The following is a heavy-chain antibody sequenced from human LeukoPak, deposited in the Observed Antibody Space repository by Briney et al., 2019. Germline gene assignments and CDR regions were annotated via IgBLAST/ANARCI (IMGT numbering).Heavy chain of an antibody. Sequence: GGSLRLSCAASGFTFSSYWMSWVRQAPGKGLEWVANIKQDGSEKYYVDSVKGRFTISRDNAKNSLYLQMNSLRAEDTAVYYCARQRSGSYSDGTFDYWGRGTLVTVSS. CDR1: GFTFSSYW. J-gene: IGHJ4*02. D-gene: IGHD1-26*01. CDR3: ARQRSGSYSDGTFDY. CDR2: IKQDGSEK. V-gene: IGHV3-7*01.